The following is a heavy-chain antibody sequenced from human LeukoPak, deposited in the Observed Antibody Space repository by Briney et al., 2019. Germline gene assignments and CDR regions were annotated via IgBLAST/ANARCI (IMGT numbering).Heavy chain of an antibody. D-gene: IGHD4-23*01. J-gene: IGHJ4*02. CDR2: ISGDGITT. V-gene: IGHV3-43*02. Sequence: GGSLRLSCAASGFTFNRYAMHWVRQAPGKGLEWVGLISGDGITTYYLDSVKGRFTISRDNSKNSLYLHMNSLRSEDTALYYCAKDHVYGGADDWGQGTLVTVSS. CDR3: AKDHVYGGADD. CDR1: GFTFNRYA.